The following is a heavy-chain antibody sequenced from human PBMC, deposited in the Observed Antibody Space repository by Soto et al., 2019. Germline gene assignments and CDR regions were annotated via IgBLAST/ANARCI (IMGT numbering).Heavy chain of an antibody. CDR3: ARKAVTSYYFDY. CDR2: FYYGGST. Sequence: QLQLQESGPGLVKPSETLSLTCIVSGDSISSRRSYWGWIRQPPGKGLEWIGSFYYGGSTYSNPSLKSRVTVAVDTSKNHLSLRLSSVTAADTAVYYCARKAVTSYYFDYWGQGTLVTVSS. V-gene: IGHV4-39*02. D-gene: IGHD2-15*01. J-gene: IGHJ4*02. CDR1: GDSISSRRSY.